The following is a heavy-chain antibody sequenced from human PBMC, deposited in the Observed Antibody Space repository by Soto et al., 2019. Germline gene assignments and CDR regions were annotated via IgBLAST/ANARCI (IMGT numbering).Heavy chain of an antibody. CDR3: AKGIRCSSSSCYADSWFDY. CDR2: ISGSGGSA. Sequence: GGSLRLSCAASGFAFSSYAMNWVRQAPGKGLEWVSAISGSGGSAHYADSVKGRFTISRDNSKNTLYLQMNSLRAEDTALYYCAKGIRCSSSSCYADSWFDYWGQGTQVTVSS. D-gene: IGHD2-2*01. CDR1: GFAFSSYA. V-gene: IGHV3-23*01. J-gene: IGHJ4*02.